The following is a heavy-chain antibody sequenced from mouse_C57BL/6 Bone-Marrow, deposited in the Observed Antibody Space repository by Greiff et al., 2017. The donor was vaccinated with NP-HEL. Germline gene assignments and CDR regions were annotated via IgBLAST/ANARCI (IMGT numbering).Heavy chain of an antibody. CDR2: IYPGSGNT. D-gene: IGHD1-1*01. J-gene: IGHJ2*01. CDR1: GYTFTDYY. V-gene: IGHV1-76*01. Sequence: QVQLQQSGAELVRPGASVKLSCKASGYTFTDYYINWVKQRPGQGLEWIARIYPGSGNTYYNEKFKGKATLTAEKSSSTAYMQLSSLTSEDSAVYFGATFITTVVATPGGFDYWGQGTTLTVSS. CDR3: ATFITTVVATPGGFDY.